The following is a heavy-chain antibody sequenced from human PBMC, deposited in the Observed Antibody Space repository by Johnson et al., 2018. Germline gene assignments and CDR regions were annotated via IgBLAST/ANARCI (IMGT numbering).Heavy chain of an antibody. D-gene: IGHD4-11*01. Sequence: QVQLQQWGAGLLKPSETLSLTCAVYGGSFSGYYWSWIRQPPGKGLEWIGEINHSGSTNYNPSLKGRVTISVDTSKHQFSLTLSSVTAADTAVYYCARGPTVNYYYYGMDVWGQGTTVTVSS. CDR3: ARGPTVNYYYYGMDV. J-gene: IGHJ6*02. CDR2: INHSGST. V-gene: IGHV4-34*01. CDR1: GGSFSGYY.